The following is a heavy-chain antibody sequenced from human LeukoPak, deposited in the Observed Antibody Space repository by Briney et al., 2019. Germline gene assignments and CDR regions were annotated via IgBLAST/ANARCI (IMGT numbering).Heavy chain of an antibody. V-gene: IGHV1-46*01. CDR1: RYTLTSHF. CDR3: AKDGNWNNVPGDYYYKDV. D-gene: IGHD1/OR15-1a*01. Sequence: AVTVSCMACRYTLTSHFMHEVRPAAAKGGAGMGIINPESGNTAYAQKFQGRITMTGDTSTSTVYMEMSSLRSEDTAMYYCAKDGNWNNVPGDYYYKDVWGKGTTVAVSS. J-gene: IGHJ6*03. CDR2: INPESGNT.